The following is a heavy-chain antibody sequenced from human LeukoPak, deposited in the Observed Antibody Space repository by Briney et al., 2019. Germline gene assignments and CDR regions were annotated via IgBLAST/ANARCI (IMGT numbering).Heavy chain of an antibody. V-gene: IGHV3-30-3*01. CDR1: GFTFSSYA. J-gene: IGHJ6*02. Sequence: GSLRLSCAASGFTFSSYAMHWVRQAPGKGLEWVAVISYDGSNKYYADSVKGRFTISRDNSKSTLYLQMNSLRAEDTAVYYCARDQGATTVYYYYGMDVWGQGTTVTVSS. D-gene: IGHD1-26*01. CDR2: ISYDGSNK. CDR3: ARDQGATTVYYYYGMDV.